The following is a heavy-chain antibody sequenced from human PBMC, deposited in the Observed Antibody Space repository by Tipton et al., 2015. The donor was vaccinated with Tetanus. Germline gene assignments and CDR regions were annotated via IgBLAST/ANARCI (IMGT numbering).Heavy chain of an antibody. CDR2: TYHTGGT. V-gene: IGHV4-30-2*01. J-gene: IGHJ4*02. CDR1: GVSIRNGGYF. D-gene: IGHD1-1*01. CDR3: VRAPYNSPGKYYFDY. Sequence: TLSLTCAVSGVSIRNGGYFWNWIRQPAGKGLEWIGYTYHTGGTYYNPSLKSRVTISVDRSSDQFSLRLTSVTAADTAIYYCVRAPYNSPGKYYFDYWGQGTLVTVSS.